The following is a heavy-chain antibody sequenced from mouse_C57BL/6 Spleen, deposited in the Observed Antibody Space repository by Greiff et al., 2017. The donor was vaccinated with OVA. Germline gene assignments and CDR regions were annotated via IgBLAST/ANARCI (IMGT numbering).Heavy chain of an antibody. CDR1: GYTFTSYW. Sequence: VQLQQPGAELVKPGASVKLSCKASGYTFTSYWMHWVKQRPGRGLEWIGRIGPNSGGTKYHEKFKSKATLTVDKPSSTAYMQLSSLTSEDSAVYYWARDPWAYWGKGTLVTVSA. CDR3: ARDPWAY. J-gene: IGHJ3*01. CDR2: IGPNSGGT. V-gene: IGHV1-72*01.